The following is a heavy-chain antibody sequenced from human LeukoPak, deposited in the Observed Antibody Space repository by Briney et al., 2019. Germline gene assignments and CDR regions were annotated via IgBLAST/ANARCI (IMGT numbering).Heavy chain of an antibody. CDR2: IIPIFGTA. V-gene: IGHV1-69*13. CDR1: GGTFSSYA. D-gene: IGHD2-2*01. CDR3: ARRRYAPLRYSREYQLPLPGYYYYYMDV. Sequence: SVKVSCKASGGTFSSYAISGVGQAPGQGLEWMGGIIPIFGTANYAQKFQGRVTITADESTSTAYMELSSLRSEDTAVYYCARRRYAPLRYSREYQLPLPGYYYYYMDVWGKGTTVTVSS. J-gene: IGHJ6*03.